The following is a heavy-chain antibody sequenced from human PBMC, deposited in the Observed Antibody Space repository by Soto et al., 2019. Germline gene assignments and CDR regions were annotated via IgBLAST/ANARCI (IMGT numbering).Heavy chain of an antibody. D-gene: IGHD6-19*01. Sequence: PGGSLRLSCAGSGFTFSSNAVIWVRQPPGKGLEWVSGISGGGGSTYYAESVKGRFTISRDNSKNTLYLQMNSLRAEDTAVYYCAKDESYSSGWFVHWGQGTLVTVSS. CDR1: GFTFSSNA. V-gene: IGHV3-23*01. J-gene: IGHJ5*02. CDR2: ISGGGGST. CDR3: AKDESYSSGWFVH.